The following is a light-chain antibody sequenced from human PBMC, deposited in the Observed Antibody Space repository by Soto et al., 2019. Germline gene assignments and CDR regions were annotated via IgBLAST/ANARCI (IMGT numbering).Light chain of an antibody. V-gene: IGKV3-15*01. CDR1: QTISND. CDR3: QQNKKLPPVT. J-gene: IGKJ4*01. Sequence: EVVMTQSPATVSVSPGEGVTLSCRASQTISNDLAWYQQKPGQAPRLLIYGASTRATGVPARFSGGGSGTEFTLTISSLQSEDFAFYYCQQNKKLPPVTFGGGTKVDIK. CDR2: GAS.